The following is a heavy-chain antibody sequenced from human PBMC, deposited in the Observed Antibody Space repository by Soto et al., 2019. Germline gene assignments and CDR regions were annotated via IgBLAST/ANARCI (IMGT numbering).Heavy chain of an antibody. CDR2: IQTYNGNT. CDR1: GYTFTSYG. D-gene: IGHD1-26*01. Sequence: ASVKVSCKASGYTFTSYGISWVRQAPGQGLEWMGWIQTYNGNTNYAQNFQGRVTMTRDTSTSTTYMELSSLTSEDTAIYYCARDDSGYSGSHYIDYFNFWGQGTLVTVSS. J-gene: IGHJ4*02. CDR3: ARDDSGYSGSHYIDYFNF. V-gene: IGHV1-18*01.